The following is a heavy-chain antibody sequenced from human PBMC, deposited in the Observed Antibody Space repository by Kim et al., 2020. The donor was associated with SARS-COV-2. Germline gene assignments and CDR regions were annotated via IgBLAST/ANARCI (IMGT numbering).Heavy chain of an antibody. CDR3: ARDGYCDRVKDY. Sequence: GGSLRLSCAASGFTFRSYGIRWVRQAPSKGLEWVANVWQDGSEKYYVDSAKGRFTISRDNTKNTVFLEMNSLRAEDTAVYYCARDGYCDRVKDYWGQGTMVTVSS. V-gene: IGHV3-7*01. D-gene: IGHD5-18*01. CDR2: VWQDGSEK. CDR1: GFTFRSYG. J-gene: IGHJ4*02.